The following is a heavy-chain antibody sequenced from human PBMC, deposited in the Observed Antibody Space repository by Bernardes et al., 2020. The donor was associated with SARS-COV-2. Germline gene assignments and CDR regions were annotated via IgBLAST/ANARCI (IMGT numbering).Heavy chain of an antibody. CDR3: AKVIAAAGKGGVFDYYYGMDV. CDR1: GFTFSIYA. D-gene: IGHD6-13*01. Sequence: GGSLRLSCTASGFTFSIYAMSWVRQAPGKGLEWVSAFSGRGGSTCYADSVRGRFTISRDNSKNTLYMQMNSLRAEDTAVYYCAKVIAAAGKGGVFDYYYGMDVWGQGTTVTVAS. CDR2: FSGRGGST. V-gene: IGHV3-23*01. J-gene: IGHJ6*02.